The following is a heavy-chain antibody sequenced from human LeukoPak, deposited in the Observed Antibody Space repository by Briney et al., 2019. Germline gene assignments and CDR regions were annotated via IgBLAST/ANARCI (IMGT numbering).Heavy chain of an antibody. CDR2: INPNSGGT. CDR1: GYTFTGYY. J-gene: IGHJ5*02. Sequence: ASVKVSCKASGYTFTGYYMHWVRQAPGQGLEWMGWINPNSGGTNYTQKFQGRVTMTRDTSISTAYMELSRLRSDDTAVYYCARLIIVVVPAATRNWFDPWGQGTLVTVSS. V-gene: IGHV1-2*02. CDR3: ARLIIVVVPAATRNWFDP. D-gene: IGHD2-2*01.